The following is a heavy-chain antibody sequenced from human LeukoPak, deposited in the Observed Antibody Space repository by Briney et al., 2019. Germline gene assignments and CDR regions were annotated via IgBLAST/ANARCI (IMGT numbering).Heavy chain of an antibody. CDR2: IDYSGST. J-gene: IGHJ6*03. D-gene: IGHD3-22*01. CDR3: AGHRCSGYPPYDYYYIDV. Sequence: SQSLSLTRTVAARSIVSSSYYSGWLRQPPGKGLEWIGSIDYSGSTYYNPSLKSRVTTSVDTSKNHFSLKLSSVTAADTAVYYGAGHRCSGYPPYDYYYIDVWGQGTTVTVSS. CDR1: ARSIVSSSYY. V-gene: IGHV4-39*01.